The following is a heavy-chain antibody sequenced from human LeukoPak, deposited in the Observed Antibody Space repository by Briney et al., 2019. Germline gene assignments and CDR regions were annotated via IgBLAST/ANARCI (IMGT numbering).Heavy chain of an antibody. Sequence: GGSLRLSCAASGFTFSSYEMNWVRQAPGKGLEWVSYISSRGSAIYYADSVKGRFTISRDNSKNTLYLQMNSLRAEDTAVYYCARSYYYGSGTNWGQGTLVTVSS. CDR1: GFTFSSYE. CDR3: ARSYYYGSGTN. CDR2: ISSRGSAI. V-gene: IGHV3-48*03. J-gene: IGHJ4*02. D-gene: IGHD3-10*01.